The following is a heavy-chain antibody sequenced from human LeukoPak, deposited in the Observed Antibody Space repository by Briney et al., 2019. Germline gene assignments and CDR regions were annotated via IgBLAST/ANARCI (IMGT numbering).Heavy chain of an antibody. Sequence: SETLSLTCTVSGGSISSSSYYWGWIRQPPGKGLEWIGSIYYSGSTYYNPSLKSRVTISVDTSKNQFSLKLSSVTAADTAVYYCARGGAFWSGPSNWFDPWGQGTLVTVSS. CDR1: GGSISSSSYY. J-gene: IGHJ5*02. V-gene: IGHV4-39*07. CDR2: IYYSGST. CDR3: ARGGAFWSGPSNWFDP. D-gene: IGHD3-3*01.